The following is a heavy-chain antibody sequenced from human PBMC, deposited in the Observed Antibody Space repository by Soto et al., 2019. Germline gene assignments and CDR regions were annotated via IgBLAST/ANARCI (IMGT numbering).Heavy chain of an antibody. CDR2: IYHSGSI. V-gene: IGHV4-30-4*01. CDR1: RASISSCDYY. J-gene: IGHJ3*02. CDR3: ASRPLRYKYDRGASDI. D-gene: IGHD3-22*01. Sequence: QVQLQESGPGLVKPSQTLSLTCTVSRASISSCDYYWSWIRQPPGKGLEWVGYIYHSGSIDYNPSLKSRAAISKDTSKNQFSLSLSSVTAEDTAVSYCASRPLRYKYDRGASDIWGQGTMVSVSS.